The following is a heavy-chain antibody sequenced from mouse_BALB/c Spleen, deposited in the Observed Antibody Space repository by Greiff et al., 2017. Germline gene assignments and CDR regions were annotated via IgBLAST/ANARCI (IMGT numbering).Heavy chain of an antibody. CDR2: IDPANGNT. V-gene: IGHV14-3*02. CDR1: GFNIKDTY. CDR3: ARSYYVNYWFAY. D-gene: IGHD2-1*01. J-gene: IGHJ3*01. Sequence: VQLQQSGAELVKPGASVKLSCTASGFNIKDTYMHWVKQRPEQGLEWIGRIDPANGNTKYDPKFQGKATITADTSSNTAYLQLSSLTSEDTAVYYCARSYYVNYWFAYWGQGTLVTVSA.